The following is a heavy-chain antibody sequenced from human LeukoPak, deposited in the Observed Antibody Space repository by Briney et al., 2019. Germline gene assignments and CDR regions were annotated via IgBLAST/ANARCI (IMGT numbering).Heavy chain of an antibody. V-gene: IGHV4-4*02. J-gene: IGHJ4*02. CDR1: GGSISSSNW. CDR3: AWTGIVGATNIDC. CDR2: IYHSGST. D-gene: IGHD1-26*01. Sequence: SETLSLTCAVSGGSISSSNWWSWVRQPPGKGLKWIGEIYHSGSTNYNPSLKSRVTISVDKSKNQFSLKLSSVTAADTAVYYCAWTGIVGATNIDCWGQGTLVTVSS.